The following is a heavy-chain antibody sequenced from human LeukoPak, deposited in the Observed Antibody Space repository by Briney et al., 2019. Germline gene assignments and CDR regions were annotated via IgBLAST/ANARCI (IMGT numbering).Heavy chain of an antibody. V-gene: IGHV3-23*01. J-gene: IGHJ4*02. CDR2: ISGSGSGT. D-gene: IGHD3-10*01. CDR1: GFTFSSYA. Sequence: GGSLRLSCAASGFTFSSYAMSWVRQAPGKGLEWVSGISGSGSGTYYADSVRGRFTISRDNSKNTLYLQMNSLRAEDTAVYYCAKDPYYTSGSHDDWGQGTLVTVSS. CDR3: AKDPYYTSGSHDD.